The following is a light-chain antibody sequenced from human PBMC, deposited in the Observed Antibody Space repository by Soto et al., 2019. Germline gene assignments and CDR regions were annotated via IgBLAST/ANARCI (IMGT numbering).Light chain of an antibody. CDR2: DVS. J-gene: IGLJ2*01. V-gene: IGLV2-14*01. CDR1: SSDVGGYNY. CDR3: SSYTSSRTLAGV. Sequence: QPVLTQPASVSGSPGQSIAISCTGTSSDVGGYNYVSWYQQHPGKAPKLMIYDVSDRPSGVSDRFSGSKSGDTASLTISGLQAEDEATYYCSSYTSSRTLAGVFGGGTKLTVL.